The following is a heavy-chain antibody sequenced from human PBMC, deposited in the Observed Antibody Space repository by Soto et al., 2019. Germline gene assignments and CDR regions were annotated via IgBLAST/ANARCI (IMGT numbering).Heavy chain of an antibody. CDR2: IFQSGST. Sequence: PSETLSLTCGVSGGTIRSPDWRTWVRRPPGKGLDWIGKIFQSGSTNYSPALENRATITVDKSKNQFSLILTSVTAADTAVYLCARGRGRYSRGWSWFDPWGQGILVTVSS. CDR3: ARGRGRYSRGWSWFDP. CDR1: GGTIRSPDW. J-gene: IGHJ5*01. D-gene: IGHD6-19*01. V-gene: IGHV4-4*02.